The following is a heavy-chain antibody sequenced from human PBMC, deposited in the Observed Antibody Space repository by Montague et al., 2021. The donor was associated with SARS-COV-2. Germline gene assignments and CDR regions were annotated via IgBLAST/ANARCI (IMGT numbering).Heavy chain of an antibody. J-gene: IGHJ3*02. CDR2: IYYSGST. CDR1: GGSISSYY. V-gene: IGHV4-59*01. D-gene: IGHD4-23*01. CDR3: ARWGLYSGNLGVGDFDI. Sequence: SETLSLTCTVSGGSISSYYWSWIRQPPGKGLEWIGYIYYSGSTNYNPSLKSRVTISVDTSKNQFSLKLSSVTAADTAVYYCARWGLYSGNLGVGDFDIWGQRTMVTVSS.